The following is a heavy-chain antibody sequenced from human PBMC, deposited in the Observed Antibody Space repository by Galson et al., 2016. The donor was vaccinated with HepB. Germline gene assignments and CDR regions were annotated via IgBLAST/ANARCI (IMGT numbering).Heavy chain of an antibody. CDR3: ARRGVLFTVTSYYNVLDV. Sequence: QSGAAVKKPGESLRISCQVSGDSFSNYFITWVRQMPGKGLEWMGTIDPSDPYTTYSPSFHGHVTISVDKSVSTAYLLWGNLKASETAMYYFARRGVLFTVTSYYNVLDVWGQGTTVTVSS. J-gene: IGHJ6*02. D-gene: IGHD4-17*01. CDR1: GDSFSNYF. V-gene: IGHV5-10-1*01. CDR2: IDPSDPYT.